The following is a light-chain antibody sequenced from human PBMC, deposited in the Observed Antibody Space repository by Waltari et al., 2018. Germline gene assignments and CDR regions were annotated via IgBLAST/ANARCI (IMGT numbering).Light chain of an antibody. Sequence: QSVLTQPPSASGTPGQRVIISCSGSSSNIGSNTVNWYQHLPGTAPKLLIYSDNQRPSGVRDRFSGSKSGTSASLAISGLQSVDEADYYCAAWDDSLNGVVFGGGTKLTVL. CDR1: SSNIGSNT. CDR3: AAWDDSLNGVV. CDR2: SDN. V-gene: IGLV1-44*01. J-gene: IGLJ3*02.